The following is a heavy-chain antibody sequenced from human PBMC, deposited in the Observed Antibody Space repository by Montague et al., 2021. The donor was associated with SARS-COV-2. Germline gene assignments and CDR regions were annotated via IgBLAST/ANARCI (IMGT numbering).Heavy chain of an antibody. D-gene: IGHD3-22*01. V-gene: IGHV4-39*07. J-gene: IGHJ6*02. CDR1: GGSISSSSYY. CDR3: ARDTRIAMLVVVTCYGLDV. Sequence: SETLSRTCTVSGGSISSSSYYWGWIRQPPGKGLEWIGSIYYTGSTYYNPSLKSRVTISVDTSKNQFSLKLSSVTAADTAVYYCARDTRIAMLVVVTCYGLDVWGQGTTVTVSS. CDR2: IYYTGST.